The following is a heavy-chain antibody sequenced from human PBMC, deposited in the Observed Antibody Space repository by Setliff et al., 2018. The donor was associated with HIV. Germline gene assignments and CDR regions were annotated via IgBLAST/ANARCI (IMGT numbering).Heavy chain of an antibody. CDR2: ISHSGNT. J-gene: IGHJ5*02. D-gene: IGHD1-26*01. CDR3: ARSTVGAGASYP. Sequence: SETLSLTCTVSGDSINTHYWSWIRQPQVKGLEWIGCISHSGNTNFNPSLNTRVTISLDTSKNQFSLRLTSLTAADTAIYYCARSTVGAGASYPWGRGILVTVSS. V-gene: IGHV4-59*11. CDR1: GDSINTHY.